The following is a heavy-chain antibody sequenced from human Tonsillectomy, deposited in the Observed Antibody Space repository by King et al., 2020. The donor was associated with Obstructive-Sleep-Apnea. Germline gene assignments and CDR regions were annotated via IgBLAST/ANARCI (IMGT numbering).Heavy chain of an antibody. D-gene: IGHD2-15*01. Sequence: LQESGPGLVRPSETLSLTCTVSGDSIGSYYWNWIRQPPGKGLEWIGYIYYTGGTKYNPSLKSRVTMSVDRSNNQFSLKLRSVTAADTAVYYCARTRSAARGGDHDSWGQGNLVIVSS. V-gene: IGHV4-59*08. CDR2: IYYTGGT. CDR1: GDSIGSYY. J-gene: IGHJ5*02. CDR3: ARTRSAARGGDHDS.